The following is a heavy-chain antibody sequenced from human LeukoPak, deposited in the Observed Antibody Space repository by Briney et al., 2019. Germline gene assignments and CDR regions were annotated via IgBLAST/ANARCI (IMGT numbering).Heavy chain of an antibody. CDR3: ARVGYRYSISDWSRTGLGACPTKYYYYMDV. Sequence: SETLSLTCAVYGGSFSGYSWSWLRQPPAKGLERVGEINHSGGTKHNPSLIRRVVMSLDTSTNQSSRKVSSVSAAGTAVYYCARVGYRYSISDWSRTGLGACPTKYYYYMDVWGERATVMVSS. D-gene: IGHD5-18*01. CDR2: INHSGGT. V-gene: IGHV4-34*01. J-gene: IGHJ6*03. CDR1: GGSFSGYS.